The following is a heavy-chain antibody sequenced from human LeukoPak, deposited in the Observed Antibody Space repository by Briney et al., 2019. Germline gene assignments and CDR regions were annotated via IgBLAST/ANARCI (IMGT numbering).Heavy chain of an antibody. D-gene: IGHD1-26*01. CDR1: GYSFTGYY. V-gene: IGHV1-2*02. J-gene: IGHJ4*02. CDR2: INPNSGGT. Sequence: ASVKVPCKTSGYSFTGYYIHWVRQAPGQGLEWMGWINPNSGGTKYAQKFQGRVTITRDTSITTAYMELNSLRSDDTAIYYCARELKVVGASPNYWGQGTLVTVSS. CDR3: ARELKVVGASPNY.